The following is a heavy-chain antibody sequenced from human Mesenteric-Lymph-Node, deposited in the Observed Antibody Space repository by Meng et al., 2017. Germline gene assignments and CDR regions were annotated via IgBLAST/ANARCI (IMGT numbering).Heavy chain of an antibody. J-gene: IGHJ4*02. D-gene: IGHD5-24*01. CDR2: IYYSGST. Sequence: QVPLEASGPGLVKPSQTLSPTCSVFGGHISSGDYCWSWLRQPPGKGLEWIGYIYYSGSTYYNPSLKSRVTISVDTSKNQFSLKLSSVTAADTAVYYCARLSWLQYSLDYWGQGTLVTVSS. CDR1: GGHISSGDYC. V-gene: IGHV4-30-4*01. CDR3: ARLSWLQYSLDY.